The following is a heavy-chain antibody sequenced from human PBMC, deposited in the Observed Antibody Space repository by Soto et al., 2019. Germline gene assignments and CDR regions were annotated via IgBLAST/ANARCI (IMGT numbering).Heavy chain of an antibody. J-gene: IGHJ4*02. D-gene: IGHD6-19*01. CDR1: GYTFTSYA. Sequence: ASVKVSCKASGYTFTSYAMHWVRQAPGQRLEWMGWINAGNGNKKYSQKFQGRVTITRDTSASTAYMELNSLKTEDTAVYYCTTDPTPGYNSGWSQGTLVTVSS. CDR2: INAGNGNK. V-gene: IGHV1-3*01. CDR3: TTDPTPGYNSG.